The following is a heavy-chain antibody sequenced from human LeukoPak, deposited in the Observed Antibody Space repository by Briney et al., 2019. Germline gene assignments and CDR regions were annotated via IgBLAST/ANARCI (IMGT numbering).Heavy chain of an antibody. V-gene: IGHV3-43*02. Sequence: GGSLRLSCAASGFTFDNYAISWVRQAPGKGLEWVSGISGSGGSTYYADSVKGRFTISRDNSKNSLYLQMNSLRTEDTALYYCAKDMWRFGELDYDYWGQGTLVTVSS. CDR2: ISGSGGST. J-gene: IGHJ4*02. CDR1: GFTFDNYA. CDR3: AKDMWRFGELDYDY. D-gene: IGHD3-10*01.